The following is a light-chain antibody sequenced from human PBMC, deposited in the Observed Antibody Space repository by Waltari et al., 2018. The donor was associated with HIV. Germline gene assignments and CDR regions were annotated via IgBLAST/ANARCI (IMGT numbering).Light chain of an antibody. J-gene: IGLJ3*02. CDR1: RSNTGIND. V-gene: IGLV1-47*01. CDR3: AAWDGSLRGGV. Sequence: QSVLTQPPSASGTPGQRVTISCSGSRSNTGINDLSWYQHRPGTAPKLLIFTNNQRPSWVPDRFSASKSGTSASLAISALQSDDEADYYCAAWDGSLRGGVFGGGTKLTV. CDR2: TNN.